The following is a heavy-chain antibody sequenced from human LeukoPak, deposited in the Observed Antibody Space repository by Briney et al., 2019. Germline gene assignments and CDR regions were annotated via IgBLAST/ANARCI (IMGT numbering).Heavy chain of an antibody. D-gene: IGHD5-12*01. V-gene: IGHV3-43*01. CDR1: GFKFGDST. CDR3: AKDEGGYAGLDH. Sequence: GGSLRLSCAASGFKFGDSTMHWVRQAPGKGLEWVSFIGRGGRMTMYADSVKGRFTVSRDNAKNSLYLQMHSLTTEDTAFYYCAKDEGGYAGLDHWGQGTLVTVSS. J-gene: IGHJ4*02. CDR2: IGRGGRMT.